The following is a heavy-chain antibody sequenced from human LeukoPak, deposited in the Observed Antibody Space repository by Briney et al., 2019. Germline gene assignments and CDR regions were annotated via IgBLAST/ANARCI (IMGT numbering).Heavy chain of an antibody. CDR2: IKQDGSEK. V-gene: IGHV3-7*01. CDR1: GFVFSSYA. J-gene: IGHJ4*02. CDR3: ARDMPRNSYCSSTSCYNRRFDY. D-gene: IGHD2-2*02. Sequence: GGSLRLSCTASGFVFSSYAMNWVRQAPGKGLEWVANIKQDGSEKYYVDSVKGRFTISRDNAKNSLYLQMNSLRAEDTAVYYCARDMPRNSYCSSTSCYNRRFDYWGQGTLVTVSS.